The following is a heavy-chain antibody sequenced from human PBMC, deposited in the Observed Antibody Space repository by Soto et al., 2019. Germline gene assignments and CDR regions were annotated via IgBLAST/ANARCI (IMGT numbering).Heavy chain of an antibody. D-gene: IGHD6-19*01. CDR3: ARDLSPGLIAVAGPDY. CDR2: INAGNGNT. CDR1: GYTFTSYA. Sequence: ASVKVTCKASGYTFTSYARHWVRQAPGQRLEWMGWINAGNGNTKYSQKFQGRVTITRDTSASTAYMELSSLRSEDTAVYYCARDLSPGLIAVAGPDYWGQGTLVTVSS. J-gene: IGHJ4*02. V-gene: IGHV1-3*01.